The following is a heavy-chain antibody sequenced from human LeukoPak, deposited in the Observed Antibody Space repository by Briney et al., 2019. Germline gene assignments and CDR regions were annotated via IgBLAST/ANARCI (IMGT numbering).Heavy chain of an antibody. CDR3: ARVRGGN. Sequence: GGSLRLSCVASGFSFSSYWMHWVRQAPGKGLVWVSRITSDGTTTRYADSVKGRFTISRDNAKNTLYLQMNSLTAEDTAVYYCARVRGGNWGQGTLVTVSS. D-gene: IGHD3-16*01. CDR2: ITSDGTTT. J-gene: IGHJ4*02. CDR1: GFSFSSYW. V-gene: IGHV3-74*01.